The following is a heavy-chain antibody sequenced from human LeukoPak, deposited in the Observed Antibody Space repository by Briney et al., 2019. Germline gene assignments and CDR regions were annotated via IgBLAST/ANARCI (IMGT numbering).Heavy chain of an antibody. D-gene: IGHD3-10*01. Sequence: PSETLSLTCTVSGGSISSYYWSWIRQPPGKGLEWIGYIYYSGSTNYNPSLKSRVTISVDTSKNQFSLKLSSVTAAGTAVYYCGRDNYVEYYGSGANWLDPWGQGTLVTVSS. CDR3: GRDNYVEYYGSGANWLDP. V-gene: IGHV4-59*01. CDR1: GGSISSYY. J-gene: IGHJ5*02. CDR2: IYYSGST.